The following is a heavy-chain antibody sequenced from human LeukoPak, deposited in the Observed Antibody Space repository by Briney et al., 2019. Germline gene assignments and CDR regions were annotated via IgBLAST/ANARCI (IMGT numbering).Heavy chain of an antibody. Sequence: GGSLRLSCAASGFTFRAYGMSWVRQAPGKGLEWVSTINDSGGRTHYTDSVKGRFTISRDNSKGTLYLQMNSLRAEDTAVYYCVRDFRFLDDYWGQGTLVTVSS. CDR2: INDSGGRT. V-gene: IGHV3-23*01. CDR3: VRDFRFLDDY. CDR1: GFTFRAYG. J-gene: IGHJ4*02. D-gene: IGHD3-3*01.